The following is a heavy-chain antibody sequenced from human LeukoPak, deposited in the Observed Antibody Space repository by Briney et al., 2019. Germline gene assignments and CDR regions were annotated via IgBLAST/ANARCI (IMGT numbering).Heavy chain of an antibody. CDR2: LNPSSGNT. J-gene: IGHJ3*02. CDR3: VRPLGYCSGTTCSNALDI. Sequence: ASVKVSCKASGYTFTNYDINWVRQAAGQGLEWLAWLNPSSGNTGYAQKFQGRVTITRDTSITTAYMELRSLTSGDTAVYYCVRPLGYCSGTTCSNALDIWGQGTTVTVSS. V-gene: IGHV1-8*03. D-gene: IGHD2-2*03. CDR1: GYTFTNYD.